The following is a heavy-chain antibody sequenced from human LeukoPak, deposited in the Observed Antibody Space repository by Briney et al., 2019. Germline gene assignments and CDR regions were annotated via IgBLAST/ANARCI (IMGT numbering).Heavy chain of an antibody. CDR1: GFTFSSYG. D-gene: IGHD2-2*01. V-gene: IGHV3-30*02. CDR2: IRYDGSNK. CDR3: AKDLLPAATSEGY. Sequence: PGGSLRLSCAASGFTFSSYGMHWVRQAQGKGLEWVAFIRYDGSNKYYADSVKGRFTISRDNSKNTLYLQMNSLRAEDTAVYYCAKDLLPAATSEGYWGQGTLVTVSS. J-gene: IGHJ4*02.